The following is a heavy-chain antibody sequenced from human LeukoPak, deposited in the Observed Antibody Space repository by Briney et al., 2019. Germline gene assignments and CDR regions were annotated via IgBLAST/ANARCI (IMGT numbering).Heavy chain of an antibody. J-gene: IGHJ2*01. Sequence: PGGSLRLSCAASGFTFSSYGMHWVRQAPGKGLEWVAVIWYDGSNKYYADSVKGRFTISRDNSKNTLYLQMNSLRAEDTAVYYCARDPPHSSSWLSNWYFDLWGRGTLVTVSS. CDR3: ARDPPHSSSWLSNWYFDL. CDR2: IWYDGSNK. CDR1: GFTFSSYG. D-gene: IGHD6-13*01. V-gene: IGHV3-33*01.